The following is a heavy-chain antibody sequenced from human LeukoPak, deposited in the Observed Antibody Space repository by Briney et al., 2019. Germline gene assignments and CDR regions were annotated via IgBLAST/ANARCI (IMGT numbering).Heavy chain of an antibody. CDR1: GLIATSNY. CDR2: IYGGGNT. J-gene: IGHJ4*02. D-gene: IGHD5-24*01. V-gene: IGHV3-53*01. CDR3: ATGGRSGMAFDF. Sequence: PGGSLTLSCSFSGLIATSNYMAWVRQAPGKGLQWISFIYGGGNTLYADSVMGRFSISRDNSKSTLYLQMSGLRVEDTAVYYCATGGRSGMAFDFWGQGTLVTVSS.